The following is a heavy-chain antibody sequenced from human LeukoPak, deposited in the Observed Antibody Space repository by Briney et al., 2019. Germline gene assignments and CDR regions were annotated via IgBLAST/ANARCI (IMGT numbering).Heavy chain of an antibody. CDR1: GGSISSSSYY. V-gene: IGHV4-39*07. J-gene: IGHJ5*02. D-gene: IGHD3-9*01. CDR3: ARRVTLENYDILTGARGNNWFDP. Sequence: PSETLSLTCTVSGGSISSSSYYWGWIRQPPGKGLEWIGSIYYSGSTYYNPSLKSRVTISVDTSKNQFSLKLSSVTAADTAVYYCARRVTLENYDILTGARGNNWFDPWGQGTLVTVSS. CDR2: IYYSGST.